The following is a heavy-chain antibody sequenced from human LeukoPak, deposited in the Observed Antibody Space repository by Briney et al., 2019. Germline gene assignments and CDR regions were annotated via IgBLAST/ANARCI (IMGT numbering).Heavy chain of an antibody. D-gene: IGHD6-19*01. J-gene: IGHJ4*02. Sequence: GGSLRLSCAASGFTFSNAWMSWVRQAPGKGPEWVGCIKSKTDGGTTGYAAPVKGRFTISRDDSKNTLYLQMNSLKTEDTAVYYCTTMIAVAVPSGYWGQGTLVTVSS. CDR1: GFTFSNAW. V-gene: IGHV3-15*01. CDR3: TTMIAVAVPSGY. CDR2: IKSKTDGGTT.